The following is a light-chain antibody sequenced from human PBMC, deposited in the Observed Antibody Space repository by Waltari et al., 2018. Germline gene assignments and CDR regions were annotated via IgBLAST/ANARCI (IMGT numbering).Light chain of an antibody. Sequence: QSVLTQPPSVSGAPGQRVTISCTGSDSNTRAGYDVHWSQQLPGTAPTLLIYGNTNRPSGVSDRFSGSKSGTSGSLAITGLQAEDEAYYYCQSYDRSLTGSWVFGGGTKLTVL. CDR2: GNT. CDR1: DSNTRAGYD. V-gene: IGLV1-40*01. CDR3: QSYDRSLTGSWV. J-gene: IGLJ3*02.